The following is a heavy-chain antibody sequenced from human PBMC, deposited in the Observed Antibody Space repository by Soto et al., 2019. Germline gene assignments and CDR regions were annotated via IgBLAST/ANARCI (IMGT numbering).Heavy chain of an antibody. CDR3: ATDRGLRQAWFDP. CDR2: FDPEDGET. D-gene: IGHD5-12*01. CDR1: GYTLTELS. Sequence: SVKVSFKVSGYTLTELSMHLLLHAPGKGLEWMGGFDPEDGETIYAQKFQGRVTMTEDTSTDTAYMELSSLRSEDTAVYYCATDRGLRQAWFDPWGQGTLVTVSS. V-gene: IGHV1-24*01. J-gene: IGHJ5*02.